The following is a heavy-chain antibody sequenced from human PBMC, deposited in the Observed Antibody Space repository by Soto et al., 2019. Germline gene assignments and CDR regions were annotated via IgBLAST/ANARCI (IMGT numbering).Heavy chain of an antibody. D-gene: IGHD3-10*01. CDR1: GFTFSNAW. V-gene: IGHV3-15*01. Sequence: GGSLRLSCAASGFTFSNAWMSWVRQAPGKGLEWVGRIKSKTDGGTTDYAAPAKGRLTIKSDDSKNKLYLQMNSLKTEDTAVYYCTTGRGGLYGSGSYYARYWGQGTLVTVSS. CDR2: IKSKTDGGTT. CDR3: TTGRGGLYGSGSYYARY. J-gene: IGHJ4*02.